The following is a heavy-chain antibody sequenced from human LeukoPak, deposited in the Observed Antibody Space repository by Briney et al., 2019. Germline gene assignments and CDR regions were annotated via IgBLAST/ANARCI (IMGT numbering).Heavy chain of an antibody. CDR3: ASPTTVTTSAYRAFDI. J-gene: IGHJ3*02. V-gene: IGHV4-34*01. CDR2: INHSGST. Sequence: SETLSLTCAVYGGSFSDNYWSWIRQPPGKGLEWIGEINHSGSTNYSPSLRSRVTISVDTSKNQSSLNLRSVTAADTAVYYCASPTTVTTSAYRAFDIWGQGTMVTVSA. D-gene: IGHD4-17*01. CDR1: GGSFSDNY.